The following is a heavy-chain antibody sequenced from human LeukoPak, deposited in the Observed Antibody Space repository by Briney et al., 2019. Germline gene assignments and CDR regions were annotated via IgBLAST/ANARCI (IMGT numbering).Heavy chain of an antibody. CDR2: IIPIFGTA. V-gene: IGHV1-69*13. J-gene: IGHJ4*02. D-gene: IGHD3-22*01. CDR3: ARDPLDYYDSSGYSMPVDY. Sequence: SVKVSCKASGGTFSSYAISWVRQAPGQGLEWMGGIIPIFGTANYAQKFQGRVTITADESTSTAYMELSSLRSEDTAVYYCARDPLDYYDSSGYSMPVDYWGQGTLVTVSS. CDR1: GGTFSSYA.